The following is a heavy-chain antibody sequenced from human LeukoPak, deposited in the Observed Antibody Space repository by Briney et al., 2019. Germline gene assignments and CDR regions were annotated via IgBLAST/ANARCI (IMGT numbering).Heavy chain of an antibody. J-gene: IGHJ3*02. V-gene: IGHV3-11*05. D-gene: IGHD3-10*01. Sequence: PGGSLRLSCAASGFTFSDYYMSWIRQAPGKGLEWVSYISSSSSYTNYADSVKGRFTISRDNAKNSLYLQMNSLRAEDTAVYYCARAARYYGSGFDALDIWGQGTMVTVSS. CDR1: GFTFSDYY. CDR3: ARAARYYGSGFDALDI. CDR2: ISSSSSYT.